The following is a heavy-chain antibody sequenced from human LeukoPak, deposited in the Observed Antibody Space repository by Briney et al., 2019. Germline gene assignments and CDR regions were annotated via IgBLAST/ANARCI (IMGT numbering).Heavy chain of an antibody. CDR3: ARRGITYSSSFFAY. Sequence: PSETLYLTCTVSGDSIGNSNYYWARVRQPPGKGLEWLGSIFYSGSTYYNPSLKSRVTISVDTSKNQFSLNLHSVTAADTATYYCARRGITYSSSFFAYWGQGTLVTVSS. J-gene: IGHJ4*02. V-gene: IGHV4-39*01. CDR1: GDSIGNSNYY. D-gene: IGHD6-13*01. CDR2: IFYSGST.